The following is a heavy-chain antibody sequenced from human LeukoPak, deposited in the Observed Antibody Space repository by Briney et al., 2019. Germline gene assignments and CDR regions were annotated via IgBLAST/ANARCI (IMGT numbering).Heavy chain of an antibody. V-gene: IGHV1-18*01. CDR3: ANSIAVAGSWFDP. J-gene: IGHJ5*02. CDR1: GYTFTSYD. D-gene: IGHD6-19*01. CDR2: ISTYTGNS. Sequence: ASVKVSCKASGYTFTSYDINWVRQATGQGLEWMGRISTYTGNSNYAQQFQDRVTMTTDTSTSTAYMGLRSLRSDDTAVYYCANSIAVAGSWFDPWGQGTLVTVSS.